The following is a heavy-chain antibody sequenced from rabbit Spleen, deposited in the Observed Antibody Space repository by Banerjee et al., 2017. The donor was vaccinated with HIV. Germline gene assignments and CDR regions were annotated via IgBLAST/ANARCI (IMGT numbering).Heavy chain of an antibody. CDR1: GVSFSSIYW. V-gene: IGHV1S40*01. Sequence: QSLEESGGDLVKPGASLTLTCIASGVSFSSIYWICWVRQAPGKGLEWIACIDTGDGDTYYANWAKGRFTITKTSSTTVTLQMTSLTAADTATYFCARDPDTGYRNGNYQPLFKLWGPGTLVTVS. CDR3: ARDPDTGYRNGNYQPLFKL. D-gene: IGHD7-1*01. CDR2: IDTGDGDT. J-gene: IGHJ4*01.